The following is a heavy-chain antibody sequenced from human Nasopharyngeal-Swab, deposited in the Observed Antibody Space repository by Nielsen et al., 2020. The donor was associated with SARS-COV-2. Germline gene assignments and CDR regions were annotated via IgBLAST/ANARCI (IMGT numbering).Heavy chain of an antibody. V-gene: IGHV3-33*01. CDR1: GFTFSSYG. CDR3: AREAYDYGEDFDL. J-gene: IGHJ2*01. D-gene: IGHD4-17*01. Sequence: GESLKISCAASGFTFSSYGMHWVRQAPGKGLGWVAVIWYDGSNKYYADSVKGRFTITRDNSKNTLYLQMNSLRAEDTAVYYCAREAYDYGEDFDLWGRGTLVTVSS. CDR2: IWYDGSNK.